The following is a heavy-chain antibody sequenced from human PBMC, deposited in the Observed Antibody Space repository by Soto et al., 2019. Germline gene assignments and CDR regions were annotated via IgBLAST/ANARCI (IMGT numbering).Heavy chain of an antibody. D-gene: IGHD2-8*02. J-gene: IGHJ4*02. CDR2: IWYDGSNE. CDR1: GFSFSSYG. V-gene: IGHV3-33*06. Sequence: QVQLVESGGGVVQPGRSLRISCAASGFSFSSYGIHWVHQAPGKGLEWVAVIWYDGSNEYYADSVKGRFSISRDNSKSTVYLQMKGLRAEDTAVYYCAKHRGGGALVPDCWGQGTLVTVSS. CDR3: AKHRGGGALVPDC.